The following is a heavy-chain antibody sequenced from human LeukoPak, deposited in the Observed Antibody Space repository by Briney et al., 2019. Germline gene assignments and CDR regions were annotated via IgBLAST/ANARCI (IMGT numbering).Heavy chain of an antibody. CDR2: IYYSGST. Sequence: SETLSLTCTVSGGSISSYYWSWIRQPPGKGLEWIGYIYYSGSTNYNPSLKSRVTISVDTSKNQFSLKLSSVTAADTAVYYCARGEYYYDSSGYPPFDYWGQGTLVTVSS. V-gene: IGHV4-59*01. CDR1: GGSISSYY. D-gene: IGHD3-22*01. J-gene: IGHJ4*02. CDR3: ARGEYYYDSSGYPPFDY.